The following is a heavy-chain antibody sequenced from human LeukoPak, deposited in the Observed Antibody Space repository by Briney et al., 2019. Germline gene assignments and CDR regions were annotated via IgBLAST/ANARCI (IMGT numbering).Heavy chain of an antibody. J-gene: IGHJ4*02. CDR3: AREGITAAADY. D-gene: IGHD6-13*01. CDR2: IKQDGSEK. CDR1: GFTFSNAW. Sequence: PGGSLRLSCAASGFTFSNAWMSWVRQAPGKGLEWVANIKQDGSEKYYVDSVKGRFTISRDNAKNSLYLQLNSLRAEDTAVYYCAREGITAAADYWGQGTLVTVSS. V-gene: IGHV3-7*01.